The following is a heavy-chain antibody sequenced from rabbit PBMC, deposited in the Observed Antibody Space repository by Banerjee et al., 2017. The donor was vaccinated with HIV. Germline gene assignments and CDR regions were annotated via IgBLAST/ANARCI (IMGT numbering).Heavy chain of an antibody. CDR3: AREVIDRGNDIYL. V-gene: IGHV1S40*01. J-gene: IGHJ6*01. Sequence: WAKGRFTISKTSSTTVTLQMTSLTAADTATYFCAREVIDRGNDIYLWGPGTLVTVS. D-gene: IGHD1-1*01.